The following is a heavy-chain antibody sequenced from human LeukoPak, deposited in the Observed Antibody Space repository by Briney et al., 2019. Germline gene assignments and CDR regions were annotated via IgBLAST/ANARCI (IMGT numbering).Heavy chain of an antibody. D-gene: IGHD5-12*01. CDR2: INDRGST. J-gene: IGHJ1*01. CDR1: GGSFNDFS. Sequence: SDTLSLTCAVSGGSFNDFSLNWIRQSPGKGLEWIGEINDRGSTNYNPSPKSRVTISRDRSKSQVSLRLSSVTAADTAVYYCATYRNSGTWFQFHHWGQGTLATVSS. V-gene: IGHV4-34*01. CDR3: ATYRNSGTWFQFHH.